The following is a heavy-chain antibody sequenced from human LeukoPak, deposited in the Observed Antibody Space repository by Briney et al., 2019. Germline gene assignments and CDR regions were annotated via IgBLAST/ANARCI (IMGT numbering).Heavy chain of an antibody. J-gene: IGHJ4*02. CDR1: GYTFSTYG. D-gene: IGHD5-18*01. CDR3: ARRERGYSYVNRDY. Sequence: SVTVSCKASGYTFSTYGVSWMRQAPGQGLEWMGGIIPIFGTANYAQKFQGRVTITADESTSTAYMELSSLRSEDTAVYYCARRERGYSYVNRDYWGQGTLVTVSS. CDR2: IIPIFGTA. V-gene: IGHV1-69*13.